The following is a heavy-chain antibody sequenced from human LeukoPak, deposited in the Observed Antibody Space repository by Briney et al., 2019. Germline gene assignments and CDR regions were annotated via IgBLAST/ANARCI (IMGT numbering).Heavy chain of an antibody. CDR1: GFTFSSYG. D-gene: IGHD3-16*02. V-gene: IGHV3-30*02. Sequence: GGSLRLSCAASGFTFSSYGMHWVRQAPGKGLEWVAFIRYDGSNKYYADSVKGRFTISRDNSKNTLYLQVNSLRAEDTAVYYCATEEFDDYVWGSYRPYYFDYWGQGTLVTVSS. J-gene: IGHJ4*02. CDR2: IRYDGSNK. CDR3: ATEEFDDYVWGSYRPYYFDY.